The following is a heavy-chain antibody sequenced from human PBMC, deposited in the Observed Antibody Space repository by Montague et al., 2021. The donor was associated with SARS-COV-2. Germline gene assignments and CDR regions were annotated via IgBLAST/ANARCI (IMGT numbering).Heavy chain of an antibody. J-gene: IGHJ5*02. V-gene: IGHV3-23*01. CDR2: ISGSSGST. D-gene: IGHD3-9*01. CDR1: GFTFSSYA. CDR3: AKDWELRYFDWLSHGWFDP. Sequence: SLRLSCAASGFTFSSYAMSWVRQAPGKGLEWVSAISGSSGSTYYSDSVKGRFTISRDNSKNTLYLQMNSLRAEDTAVYYCAKDWELRYFDWLSHGWFDPWGQGTLVTVSS.